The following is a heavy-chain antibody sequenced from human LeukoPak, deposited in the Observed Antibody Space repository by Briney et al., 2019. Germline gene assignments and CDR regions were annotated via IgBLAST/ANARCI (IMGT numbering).Heavy chain of an antibody. J-gene: IGHJ4*02. CDR3: ARDCADSSGYLLDY. CDR2: VNSDGSNT. V-gene: IGHV3-74*01. D-gene: IGHD3-22*01. Sequence: AGGSLRLSCAAPGFTFSSYWMHWVRHAPGKGRVWVSRVNSDGSNTTHAASVTGRFTISRDNAKNTLYLQMHSLRAEDTAVYYCARDCADSSGYLLDYWGQGTLVTVSS. CDR1: GFTFSSYW.